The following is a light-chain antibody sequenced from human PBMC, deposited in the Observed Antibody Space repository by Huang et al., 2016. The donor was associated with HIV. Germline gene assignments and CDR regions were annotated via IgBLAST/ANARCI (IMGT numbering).Light chain of an antibody. J-gene: IGKJ1*01. CDR1: KSVYSNSTSKDY. V-gene: IGKV4-1*01. Sequence: DIIMTQSPDSLAVSLGERSTLNCRSRKSVYSNSTSKDYMAWFQQKPGQPPRLLLFWASTREAGVPDRFSGSGSGTHFTLTIANLEAEDAAIYYCQQYYSSPQTFGQGTRVEVK. CDR3: QQYYSSPQT. CDR2: WAS.